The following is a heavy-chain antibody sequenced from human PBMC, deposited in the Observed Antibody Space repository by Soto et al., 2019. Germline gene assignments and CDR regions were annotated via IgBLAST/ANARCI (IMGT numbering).Heavy chain of an antibody. D-gene: IGHD2-8*02. CDR3: AGVFTDEKSKYYFDY. J-gene: IGHJ4*02. CDR2: IIPIFGPA. Sequence: QVQLVQSGAEVKKPGSSVKVSCKASGGTFSRYAISWVRQAPGQGLEWMGGIIPIFGPANYAQKFQGRVTITADESTSTAYMELSSLRSEDTAVYYCAGVFTDEKSKYYFDYWGQGTLVTVSS. V-gene: IGHV1-69*01. CDR1: GGTFSRYA.